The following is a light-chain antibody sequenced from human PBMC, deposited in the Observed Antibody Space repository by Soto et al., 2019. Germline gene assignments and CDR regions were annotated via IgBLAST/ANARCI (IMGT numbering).Light chain of an antibody. V-gene: IGLV1-51*01. J-gene: IGLJ1*01. CDR3: GTWDSSLSAYV. Sequence: QSVLTQPPSVSAAPGQTVTISCSGSSSNIENNYVSWYQQLPGTAPKLLISDNNKRPSGIPDRLTGSKSGTSATLAITGLQTGDEADYYCGTWDSSLSAYVFGTGTKVTVL. CDR1: SSNIENNY. CDR2: DNN.